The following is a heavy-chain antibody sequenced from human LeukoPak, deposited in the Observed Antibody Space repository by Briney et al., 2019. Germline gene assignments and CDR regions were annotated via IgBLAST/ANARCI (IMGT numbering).Heavy chain of an antibody. J-gene: IGHJ4*02. CDR2: IRYDGSNK. V-gene: IGHV3-30*02. Sequence: QSGGSLRLSCAASGFTFSSYGMHWVRQAPGKGLEWVSFIRYDGSNKYYADSVKGRFTISRDNSKNTLYLQMNSLRAEGTAVYYCAKEHCSSTSCRFDYWGQGTLVTVSS. CDR1: GFTFSSYG. D-gene: IGHD2-2*01. CDR3: AKEHCSSTSCRFDY.